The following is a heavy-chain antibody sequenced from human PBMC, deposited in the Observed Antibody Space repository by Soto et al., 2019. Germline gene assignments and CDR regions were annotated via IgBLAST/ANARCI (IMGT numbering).Heavy chain of an antibody. D-gene: IGHD2-2*02. J-gene: IGHJ4*02. CDR3: AKSATVPAAIAY. CDR1: GYTYTSYA. Sequence: ASWKVACKGAGYTYTSYAMHGVRQAPGQRLEWMGWINAGNGNTKYSQKFQGRVTITRDTSASTAYMELSSLRSEDTAVYYCAKSATVPAAIAYWGQGTLVTVSS. V-gene: IGHV1-3*01. CDR2: INAGNGNT.